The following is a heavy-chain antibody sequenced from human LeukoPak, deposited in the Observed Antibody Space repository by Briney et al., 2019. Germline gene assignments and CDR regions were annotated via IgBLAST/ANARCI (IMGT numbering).Heavy chain of an antibody. Sequence: SVKVSCKASGGTFSSYAISWVRQAHGQGLEWMGVIIPIFGTAIYAQKFQGRVTITADESTSTAYVELSSLRSEDTAVYYCARGSYGETYFDIWGQGTMVTVSS. CDR2: IIPIFGTA. J-gene: IGHJ3*02. CDR1: GGTFSSYA. D-gene: IGHD3-10*01. CDR3: ARGSYGETYFDI. V-gene: IGHV1-69*13.